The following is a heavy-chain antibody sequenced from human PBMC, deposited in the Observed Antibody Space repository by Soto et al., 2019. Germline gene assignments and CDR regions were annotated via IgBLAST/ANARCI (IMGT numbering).Heavy chain of an antibody. J-gene: IGHJ4*02. CDR3: AKAGYCSSTSCSDKALYYFDY. Sequence: PGGSLRLSCAACGFTFSSYSMSWVRQAPGKGLEWVSAISGSGGSTYYADFVKGRFTISRDNSKNTLYLQMNSLRAEDTAVYYCAKAGYCSSTSCSDKALYYFDYWGQGTLVTVSS. D-gene: IGHD2-2*03. CDR2: ISGSGGST. CDR1: GFTFSSYS. V-gene: IGHV3-23*01.